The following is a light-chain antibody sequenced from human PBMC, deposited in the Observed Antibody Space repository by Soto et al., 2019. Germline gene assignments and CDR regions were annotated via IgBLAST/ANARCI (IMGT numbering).Light chain of an antibody. V-gene: IGKV1-5*03. CDR1: QTISSW. J-gene: IGKJ4*01. CDR2: KAS. Sequence: IQMAQSPSSLSSSVGDRVTITCRASQTISSWLAWYQQKPGKAPKLLIYKASTLKSGVPSRFSGSGSGTEFTLTISSLQPDDFATYYCQHYNNWPPLTFGGGTKVDIK. CDR3: QHYNNWPPLT.